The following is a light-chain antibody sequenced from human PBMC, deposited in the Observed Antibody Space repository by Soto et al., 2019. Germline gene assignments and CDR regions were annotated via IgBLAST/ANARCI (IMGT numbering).Light chain of an antibody. CDR2: EGS. CDR3: CSYAGSSTPYV. V-gene: IGLV2-23*01. CDR1: SSDVGSYNL. J-gene: IGLJ1*01. Sequence: QSALTQPASVSGSPGQSIPISCTGTSSDVGSYNLVSWYQQHPGKAPKLIIYEGSKRPSGVSNRFSGSRSGNTASLTISGLQAEDEADYYCCSYAGSSTPYVFGTGTKLTVL.